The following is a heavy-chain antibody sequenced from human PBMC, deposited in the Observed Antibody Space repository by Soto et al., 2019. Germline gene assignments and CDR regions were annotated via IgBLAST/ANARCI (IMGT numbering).Heavy chain of an antibody. CDR2: IWSDGTNK. Sequence: QVQLVESGGGGAQPGGPLNLSFAAPGFTFGSHGMHGFRRPPGKGLEGVALIWSDGTNKYYTEAVKGRFTISRDNSKDTLYLQMNSLRAEDTAVYYCARNFGWERLGDYWGQGTLVTVSS. CDR3: ARNFGWERLGDY. D-gene: IGHD3-10*01. CDR1: GFTFGSHG. V-gene: IGHV3-33*01. J-gene: IGHJ4*02.